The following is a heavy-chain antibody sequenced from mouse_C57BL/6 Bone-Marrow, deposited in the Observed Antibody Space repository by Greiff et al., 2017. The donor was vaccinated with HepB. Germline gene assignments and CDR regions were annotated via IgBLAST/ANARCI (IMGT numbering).Heavy chain of an antibody. D-gene: IGHD1-1*01. CDR3: THTTVPYCYAMDY. J-gene: IGHJ4*01. CDR2: IDPENGDT. CDR1: GFNIKDDY. Sequence: EVQLQQSGAELVRPGASVKLSCTASGFNIKDDYMHWVKQRPEQGLEWIGWIDPENGDTEYASKFQGKATITADTSSNTAYLQLSSLTSEDTALYYCTHTTVPYCYAMDYWGQGTSVPVSS. V-gene: IGHV14-4*01.